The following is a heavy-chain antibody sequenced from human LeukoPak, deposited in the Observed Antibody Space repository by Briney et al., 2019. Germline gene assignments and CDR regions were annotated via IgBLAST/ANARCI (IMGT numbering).Heavy chain of an antibody. V-gene: IGHV1-69*06. CDR3: ASGPPYYESSGYYSGYFDY. CDR2: IIPIFGTA. D-gene: IGHD3-22*01. CDR1: GGTFSSYA. J-gene: IGHJ4*02. Sequence: ASVKVSCKASGGTFSSYAISWVRQAPGQGLEWMGGIIPIFGTANYAQKFQGRVTITADKSTSTAYMELSSLRSEDTAVYYCASGPPYYESSGYYSGYFDYWGQGTLVTVSS.